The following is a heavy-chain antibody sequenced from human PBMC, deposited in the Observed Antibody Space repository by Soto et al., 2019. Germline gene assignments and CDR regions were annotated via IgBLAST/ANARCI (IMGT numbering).Heavy chain of an antibody. CDR1: GYSFTSYW. D-gene: IGHD6-13*01. CDR2: IDPSDSYT. J-gene: IGHJ6*02. CDR3: ARLGIAAAEAYGLDV. V-gene: IGHV5-10-1*01. Sequence: PGESLKISCKGSGYSFTSYWISWVRQMPGKGLEWMGRIDPSDSYTNYSPSFQGHVTISADKSISTAYLQWSGLQASDTAMYYCARLGIAAAEAYGLDVSAQGTTVTVSS.